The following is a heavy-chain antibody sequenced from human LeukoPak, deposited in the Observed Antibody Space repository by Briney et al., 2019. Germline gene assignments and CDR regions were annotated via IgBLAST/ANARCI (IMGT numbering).Heavy chain of an antibody. CDR3: ARSLSSGWLDY. CDR1: GYTFTGYY. Sequence: AAVKVSCKASGYTFTGYYMHWVRQAPGQGLEWMGWINPNSGATNYTQKFQGRVTMTRDTSLSTAYVELSGLRSDDTAVYYCARSLSSGWLDYWGQGTLVTVSS. CDR2: INPNSGAT. D-gene: IGHD6-19*01. V-gene: IGHV1-2*02. J-gene: IGHJ4*02.